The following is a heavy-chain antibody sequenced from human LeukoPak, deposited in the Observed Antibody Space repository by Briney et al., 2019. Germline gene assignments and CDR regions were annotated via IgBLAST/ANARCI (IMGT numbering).Heavy chain of an antibody. J-gene: IGHJ4*02. D-gene: IGHD3-22*01. CDR2: IYTSGNT. CDR3: ARNYYDNSGYKYAFDY. Sequence: SETLSFTCTVSGGSISSYYWSWIRQPAGKGLEWIGRIYTSGNTNYNPSLKSRVTMSVDTSKNQFSLKLSSVTAADTAVYYCARNYYDNSGYKYAFDYWGQGTLVTVSS. CDR1: GGSISSYY. V-gene: IGHV4-4*07.